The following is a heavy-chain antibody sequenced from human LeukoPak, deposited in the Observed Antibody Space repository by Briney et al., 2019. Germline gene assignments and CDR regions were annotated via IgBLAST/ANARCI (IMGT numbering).Heavy chain of an antibody. V-gene: IGHV4-39*01. D-gene: IGHD4-11*01. CDR1: GGSISSSSYY. CDR2: IYYSGST. Sequence: SETLSLTCTVSGGSISSSSYYWGWIRQPPGKGLEWIGSIYYSGSTYYNPSLKSRVTISVDTSKNQFSLTLTSVTAADTAVYYCARHGSTVIPLDYWGQGTLVTVSS. J-gene: IGHJ4*02. CDR3: ARHGSTVIPLDY.